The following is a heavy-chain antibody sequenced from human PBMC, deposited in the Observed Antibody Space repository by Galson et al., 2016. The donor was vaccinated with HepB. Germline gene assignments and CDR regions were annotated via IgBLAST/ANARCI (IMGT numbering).Heavy chain of an antibody. CDR2: INKDGSST. Sequence: SLRLSCAASGFSFSSYWMHWVRQAPGKGLVWVSRINKDGSSTKNADSVEGRFTISRDNAKNTLYLQMSSLRAEDTAVYYCARENNWLHDYWGQGTLVTVSS. CDR1: GFSFSSYW. D-gene: IGHD1-1*01. V-gene: IGHV3-74*01. CDR3: ARENNWLHDY. J-gene: IGHJ4*02.